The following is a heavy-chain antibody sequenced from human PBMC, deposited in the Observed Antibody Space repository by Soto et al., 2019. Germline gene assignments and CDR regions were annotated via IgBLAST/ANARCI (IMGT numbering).Heavy chain of an antibody. CDR1: GFTVINNY. D-gene: IGHD2-8*01. Sequence: EVPLVESGGGLIQPGGSLRLSCAASGFTVINNYMIWVRQAPGKGLEWVSLIYSGGSIHYADSVKGRFTISRDGSKNTLYLHMSSLTVEDTAVYYCATSPGVGVWGQGTTVTVSS. CDR3: ATSPGVGV. J-gene: IGHJ6*02. V-gene: IGHV3-53*01. CDR2: IYSGGSI.